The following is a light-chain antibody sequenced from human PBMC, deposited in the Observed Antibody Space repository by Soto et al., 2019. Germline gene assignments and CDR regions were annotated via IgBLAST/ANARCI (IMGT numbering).Light chain of an antibody. J-gene: IGKJ5*01. CDR3: QQRSNWPPIT. V-gene: IGKV3-11*01. CDR1: QSVSRY. CDR2: DAS. Sequence: EIVLTQSPATLSLSPGERATLSCRASQSVSRYLAWYQQKPGQAPRLLIYDASNRATGIPARFSGSGFGTDFTLTISSLEPEDAAVYYCQQRSNWPPITFGQGTRLEIK.